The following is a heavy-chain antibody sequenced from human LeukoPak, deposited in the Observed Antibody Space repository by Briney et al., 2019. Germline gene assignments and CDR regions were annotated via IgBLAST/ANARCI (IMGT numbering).Heavy chain of an antibody. CDR3: ARVMMGATVTTFHYYCMDV. CDR1: GFTVSSNY. D-gene: IGHD4-11*01. V-gene: IGHV3-21*01. Sequence: GGSLRLSCAASGFTVSSNYMSWVRQAPGKGLEWVASITSSSSHIYYADSVKGRFTISRDNAKNALYLQMNSLRAEDTAIYYCARVMMGATVTTFHYYCMDVWGVGTTVTVSS. J-gene: IGHJ6*03. CDR2: ITSSSSHI.